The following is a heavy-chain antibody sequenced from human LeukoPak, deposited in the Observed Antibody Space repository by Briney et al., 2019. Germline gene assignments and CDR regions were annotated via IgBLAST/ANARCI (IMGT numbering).Heavy chain of an antibody. CDR1: GGSISSSSYY. CDR2: IYYSGST. CDR3: VRQGYCSGGTCYRYFDY. J-gene: IGHJ4*02. Sequence: PSETLSLTCTVSGGSISSSSYYWGWIRQPPGKGLEWIGSIYYSGSTYYNPSLKSRITISIDTSENHFSLNVNSVTAADTAVYYCVRQGYCSGGTCYRYFDYWGQGTLVTVSS. D-gene: IGHD2-15*01. V-gene: IGHV4-39*01.